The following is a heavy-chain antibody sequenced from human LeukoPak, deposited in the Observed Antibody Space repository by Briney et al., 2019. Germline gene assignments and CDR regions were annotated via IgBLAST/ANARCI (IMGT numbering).Heavy chain of an antibody. V-gene: IGHV1-18*01. CDR1: GFVFTSYG. CDR2: ISANDGKT. J-gene: IGHJ3*02. D-gene: IGHD3-16*01. CDR3: ARGKVGLRDEGAFDI. Sequence: ASVKVSCKASGFVFTSYGFTWVRQAPGQGLEWMGWISANDGKTHYSEKHQGRVTMSTDTVTSTAYMELRSLRSDDTAVYYCARGKVGLRDEGAFDIWGQGAMVTVSS.